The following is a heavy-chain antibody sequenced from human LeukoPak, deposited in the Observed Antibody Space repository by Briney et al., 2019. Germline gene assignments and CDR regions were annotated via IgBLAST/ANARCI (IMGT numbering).Heavy chain of an antibody. Sequence: GGSLRLSCAASGFIFSSYEMNWVRQAPGKGLEWLSYISSSGSTIYYADSVKGRFTISRDNAKNSLYLQMNSLRAEDTAVYYCAELGITMIGGVWGKGTTVTISS. CDR3: AELGITMIGGV. J-gene: IGHJ6*04. CDR1: GFIFSSYE. V-gene: IGHV3-48*03. D-gene: IGHD3-10*02. CDR2: ISSSGSTI.